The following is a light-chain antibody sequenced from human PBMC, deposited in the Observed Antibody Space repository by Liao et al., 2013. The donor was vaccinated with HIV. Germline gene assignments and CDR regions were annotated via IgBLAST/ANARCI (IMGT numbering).Light chain of an antibody. J-gene: IGLJ2*01. V-gene: IGLV3-1*01. CDR2: QDN. CDR3: QAWDSIAAV. CDR1: KLGDKY. Sequence: SYELTQSPSVSVSPGQTVAIMCSGDKLGDKYTCWYQQKPGQSPVVVIYQDNTRPSGIPYRFSGSNSGNTATLTISGTQAMDEADYYCQAWDSIAAVFGGGTKLTVL.